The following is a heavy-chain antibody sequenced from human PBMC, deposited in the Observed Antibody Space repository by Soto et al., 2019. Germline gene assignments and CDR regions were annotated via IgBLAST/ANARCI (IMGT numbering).Heavy chain of an antibody. J-gene: IGHJ4*02. Sequence: TLSLTCTVSGGSITTGGYYWSWICPLPGKGLEWIRHRYYSESTYYNPSLKSRVSISLDTSKNQFSLKLSFVTAAETAMYYCARTKCSGGSCYSWSLDYWGQGTPVTVSS. V-gene: IGHV4-31*03. CDR1: GGSITTGGYY. CDR3: ARTKCSGGSCYSWSLDY. CDR2: RYYSEST. D-gene: IGHD2-15*01.